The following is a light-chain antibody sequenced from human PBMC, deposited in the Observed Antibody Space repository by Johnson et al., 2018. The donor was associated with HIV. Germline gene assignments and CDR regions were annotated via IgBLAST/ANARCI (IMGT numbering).Light chain of an antibody. V-gene: IGLV1-51*01. Sequence: QSVLTQPPSVSAAPGQKVTISCFGSDSNIGNNYVSWYQQLPGTAPKLLIYDNDKRPSGIPDRFSGSKSGTSATLGITGLQTGDEADYYCETWDSSLGGVFGTGTKVTVL. J-gene: IGLJ1*01. CDR3: ETWDSSLGGV. CDR1: DSNIGNNY. CDR2: DND.